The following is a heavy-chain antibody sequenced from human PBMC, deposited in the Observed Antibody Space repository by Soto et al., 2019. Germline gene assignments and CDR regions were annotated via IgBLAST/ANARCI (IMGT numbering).Heavy chain of an antibody. CDR2: IYYSGST. D-gene: IGHD5-12*01. V-gene: IGHV4-59*01. CDR3: ARFFSRDGYGYGMDV. J-gene: IGHJ6*02. Sequence: SETLSLTCTVSGGSISSYYWSWIRQPPGKGLEWIGYIYYSGSTNYKPSLKSRVTISVDTSKNQFSLKLSSVTAADTAVYYCARFFSRDGYGYGMDVWGQGTTVTVSS. CDR1: GGSISSYY.